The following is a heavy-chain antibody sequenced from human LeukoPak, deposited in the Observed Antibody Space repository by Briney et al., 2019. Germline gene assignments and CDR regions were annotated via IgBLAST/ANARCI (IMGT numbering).Heavy chain of an antibody. V-gene: IGHV3-33*01. D-gene: IGHD3-9*01. CDR3: ARGPRYYDILTGYGRHDAFDI. Sequence: PGRSLRLSCAASGFTFSSYGMHWVRQTPGKGLEWVAVIWYDGSNKYYADSVKGRLTISRDNSKNTLYLQMNSLRAEDTAVYYCARGPRYYDILTGYGRHDAFDIWGQGTMVTVSS. J-gene: IGHJ3*02. CDR2: IWYDGSNK. CDR1: GFTFSSYG.